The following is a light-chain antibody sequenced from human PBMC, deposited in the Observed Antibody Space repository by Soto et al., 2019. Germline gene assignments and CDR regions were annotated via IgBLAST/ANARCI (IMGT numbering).Light chain of an antibody. V-gene: IGKV3-20*01. CDR1: QSVSSRS. Sequence: EIVLTQFPGTLSLSPGERATLSCRASQSVSSRSLAWYQQKPGQAPRLLIYGTSRRASGTPDRFSGSGSGTDFALTISRLEPEDFAVYYCQKYDNSPYTFGQGTKIEIK. CDR2: GTS. CDR3: QKYDNSPYT. J-gene: IGKJ2*01.